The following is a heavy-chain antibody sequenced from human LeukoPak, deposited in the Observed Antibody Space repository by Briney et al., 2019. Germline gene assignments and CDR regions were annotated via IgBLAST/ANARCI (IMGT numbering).Heavy chain of an antibody. CDR2: IRSRSAGGTT. J-gene: IGHJ4*02. D-gene: IGHD2-15*01. V-gene: IGHV3-15*01. CDR3: STGGGTHDY. CDR1: GLTFINAW. Sequence: PGGSLGLSCAASGLTFINAWMSWVRKAPGKGLEWVGRIRSRSAGGTTDYGAPVKGRFTISRDDSKNTLYLQMNSLKTEDTAVYYCSTGGGTHDYWGQGTLVTVSS.